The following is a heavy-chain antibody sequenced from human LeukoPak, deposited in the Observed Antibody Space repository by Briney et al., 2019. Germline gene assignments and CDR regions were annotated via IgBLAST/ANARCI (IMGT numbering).Heavy chain of an antibody. D-gene: IGHD6-6*01. V-gene: IGHV3-23*01. J-gene: IGHJ5*02. Sequence: PGGSLRLSCAASGSTFSSYAMSWVRQAPGKGLEWVSAISGSGGSTYYADSVKGRFTISRDNSKNTLYLQMNSLRAEDTAVYYCAKRRAARRGNNWFDPWGQGTLVTVSS. CDR1: GSTFSSYA. CDR2: ISGSGGST. CDR3: AKRRAARRGNNWFDP.